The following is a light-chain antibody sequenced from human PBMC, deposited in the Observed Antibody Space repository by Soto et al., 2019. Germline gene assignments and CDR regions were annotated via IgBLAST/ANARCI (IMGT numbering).Light chain of an antibody. V-gene: IGKV3-20*01. Sequence: EIVLTQSPGTLSLSPGEGAPLSCRASQSVSSNFLAWYQQKPGQAPRLLIYAASSRATGISDRFSGSGSETDFTFTIRRLEPEDFAVYYCQQYGSSPFTVGPGTKVDLK. CDR2: AAS. CDR1: QSVSSNF. J-gene: IGKJ3*01. CDR3: QQYGSSPFT.